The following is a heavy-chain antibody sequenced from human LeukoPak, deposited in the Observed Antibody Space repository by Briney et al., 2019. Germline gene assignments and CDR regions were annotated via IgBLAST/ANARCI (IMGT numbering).Heavy chain of an antibody. D-gene: IGHD6-19*01. CDR3: ARQGRGGWYADWFDP. Sequence: SETLSLTCAVYGGSFSGYYWNWIRQPPGKGLEWIGEINQSGSTNYNPSLKSRVTISFDTSKNQFSLKLSSVTAADTAVYYCARQGRGGWYADWFDPWGQGTLVTVSS. CDR1: GGSFSGYY. J-gene: IGHJ5*02. V-gene: IGHV4-34*01. CDR2: INQSGST.